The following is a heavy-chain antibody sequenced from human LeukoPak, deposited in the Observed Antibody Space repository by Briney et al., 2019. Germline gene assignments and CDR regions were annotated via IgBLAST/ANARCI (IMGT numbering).Heavy chain of an antibody. CDR1: GVTFSSYV. V-gene: IGHV3-23*01. CDR2: NSGSGGGT. CDR3: VQEGPRGLAFDV. J-gene: IGHJ3*01. Sequence: PGGSLRLSCEASGVTFSSYVMSWVRQAPGKGPEWVSGNSGSGGGTYYADFVKGRFAISRDNSKNTLYLQVNSLRAEDSAVYYCVQEGPRGLAFDVWGQGTKVTVSS.